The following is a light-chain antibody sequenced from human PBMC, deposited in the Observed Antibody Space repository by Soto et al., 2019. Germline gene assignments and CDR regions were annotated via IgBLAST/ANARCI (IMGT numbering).Light chain of an antibody. CDR1: QSVSTNY. J-gene: IGKJ1*01. CDR2: GAS. CDR3: EQYGSSPPT. V-gene: IGKV3-20*01. Sequence: EIVLTQSPGTLSLSPGERATLSCRASQSVSTNYLAWYQRKPGQAPRLLIYGASSRATDIPNRFSGSGSGTDFTLTITRLKAEDLAVYYGEQYGSSPPTFGQGTKVEIK.